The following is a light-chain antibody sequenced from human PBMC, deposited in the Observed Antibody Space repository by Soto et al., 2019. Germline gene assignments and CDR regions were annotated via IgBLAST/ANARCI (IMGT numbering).Light chain of an antibody. J-gene: IGKJ4*01. CDR1: QNIYNY. Sequence: DIQMTQSPSSLSASLGDRVTITCRTSQNIYNYLKWYQQNPGKAPQLLIDAASSAHSGVPLRFSGTGTGADFTLTISSLQPEDFATYSCQQNYRPPLTFGGGTKVDIK. CDR2: AAS. CDR3: QQNYRPPLT. V-gene: IGKV1-39*01.